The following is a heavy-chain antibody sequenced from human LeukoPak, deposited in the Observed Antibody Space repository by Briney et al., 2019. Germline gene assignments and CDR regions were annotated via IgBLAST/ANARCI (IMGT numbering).Heavy chain of an antibody. J-gene: IGHJ4*02. CDR2: IWYDGSNK. D-gene: IGHD6-13*01. Sequence: GGSLRLSCAASGFTFSSYGMHWVRQAPGKGLERVAVIWYDGSNKYYADSVKGRFTISRDNSKNTLYLQMNSLRAEDTAVYYCAKDASRNPYSSSWYRGTYYFDYWGQGTLVTVSS. V-gene: IGHV3-33*06. CDR1: GFTFSSYG. CDR3: AKDASRNPYSSSWYRGTYYFDY.